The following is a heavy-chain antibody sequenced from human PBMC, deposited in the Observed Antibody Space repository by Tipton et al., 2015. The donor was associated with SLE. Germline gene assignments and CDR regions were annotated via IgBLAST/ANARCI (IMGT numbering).Heavy chain of an antibody. J-gene: IGHJ4*01. CDR1: GYSISTSDSNW. Sequence: SLTCAVSGYSISTSDSNWWGWIRQPPGKGLEWIGSIYYSGSTYYNPSLKSRVSISVDTSKNQFFLNLHSVTAADTAVYYCARGGASVLIRNCYFDYWGQGSLVTVSS. D-gene: IGHD2-8*01. CDR2: IYYSGST. CDR3: ARGGASVLIRNCYFDY. V-gene: IGHV4-28*03.